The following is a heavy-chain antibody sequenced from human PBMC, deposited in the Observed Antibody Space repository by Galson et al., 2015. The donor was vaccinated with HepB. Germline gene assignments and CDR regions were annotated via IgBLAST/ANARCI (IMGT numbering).Heavy chain of an antibody. Sequence: SLRLSCAASGFTFSSYWMSWVRQAPGKGLEWVANIKQDGSEKYYVDSVKGRFTISRDNAKNSLYLQMNSLRAEDTAVYYRARDEPSGSYRFDSWGQGALVTVSS. D-gene: IGHD1-26*01. CDR2: IKQDGSEK. J-gene: IGHJ4*02. CDR1: GFTFSSYW. CDR3: ARDEPSGSYRFDS. V-gene: IGHV3-7*01.